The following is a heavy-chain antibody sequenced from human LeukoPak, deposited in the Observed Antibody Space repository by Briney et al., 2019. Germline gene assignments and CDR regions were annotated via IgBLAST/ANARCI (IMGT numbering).Heavy chain of an antibody. CDR2: IRSKAYGGTT. CDR1: GYNFGDNA. J-gene: IGHJ6*02. Sequence: PGGSLRLSCTGSGYNFGDNAMSWVRQAPGKGLEWVAFIRSKAYGGTTEYAASVKGRFTISRDDSENIAYLQMDSLETEDTAMYYCTRGSFGVDVWGQGTTVTVSS. CDR3: TRGSFGVDV. D-gene: IGHD3-10*01. V-gene: IGHV3-49*04.